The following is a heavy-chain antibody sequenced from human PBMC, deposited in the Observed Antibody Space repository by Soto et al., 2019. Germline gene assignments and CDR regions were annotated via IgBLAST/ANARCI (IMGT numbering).Heavy chain of an antibody. D-gene: IGHD3-9*01. CDR3: ARVHYDTRNNWFGP. J-gene: IGHJ5*02. V-gene: IGHV4-30-4*01. CDR2: IYYSGST. CDR1: GGSISSGDYY. Sequence: SETLSLTCTVSGGSISSGDYYWSWIRQPPGKGLEWIGYIYYSGSTYYNPSLKSRGTISVDTSKNQFSLKLSSVTAADTAVYYCARVHYDTRNNWFGPWGQGTLVTVS.